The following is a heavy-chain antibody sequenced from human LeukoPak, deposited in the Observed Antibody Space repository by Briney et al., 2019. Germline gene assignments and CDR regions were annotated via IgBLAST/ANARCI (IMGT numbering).Heavy chain of an antibody. J-gene: IGHJ4*02. Sequence: PGGSLRLSCAGSGFTFSSYSMNWVRQAPGKGLEWVSSISSTSNHIYYADSVKGRFTISRDNAKNSLYLQMNSLRAEDTAVYYCARDESGYWGQGTLVTVSS. CDR3: ARDESGY. V-gene: IGHV3-21*01. CDR2: ISSTSNHI. D-gene: IGHD3-10*01. CDR1: GFTFSSYS.